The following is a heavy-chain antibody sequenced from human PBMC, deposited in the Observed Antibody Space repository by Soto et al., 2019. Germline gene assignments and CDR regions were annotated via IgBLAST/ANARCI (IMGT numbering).Heavy chain of an antibody. Sequence: ASVEVSCKVSGYTFTGYYMHWVRQAPGQGLEGMGWISPNSGGTNYAQKFQGRVTMTRDTSISTAYMELSRLRSDDTAVYYCAGRIVVVVPEGPPDYYYAMDVWGQGTTVTVSS. D-gene: IGHD2-15*01. CDR1: GYTFTGYY. J-gene: IGHJ6*02. CDR2: ISPNSGGT. V-gene: IGHV1-2*02. CDR3: AGRIVVVVPEGPPDYYYAMDV.